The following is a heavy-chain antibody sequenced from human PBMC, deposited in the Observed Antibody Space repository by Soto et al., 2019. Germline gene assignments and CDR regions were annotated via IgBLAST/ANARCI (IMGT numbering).Heavy chain of an antibody. CDR3: ARKIYDFWSVYDYYYYGIDV. J-gene: IGHJ6*02. Sequence: PGESLKISCKGSGYSFTSYWIGWVRQMPGKGLEWMGIIYPGDSDTRYSPSFQGQVTISADKSISTAYLQWSSLKASDTAMYYCARKIYDFWSVYDYYYYGIDVWGQGTTVTVSS. D-gene: IGHD3-3*01. CDR2: IYPGDSDT. CDR1: GYSFTSYW. V-gene: IGHV5-51*01.